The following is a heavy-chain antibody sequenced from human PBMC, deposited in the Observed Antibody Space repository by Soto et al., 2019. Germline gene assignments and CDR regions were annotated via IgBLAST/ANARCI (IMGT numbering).Heavy chain of an antibody. CDR1: GGSISSSSYY. Sequence: QLQLQESGPGLVKPSETLSLTCTVSGGSISSSSYYWGWIRQPPGKGLEWIGSIYYSGSTYYNPSLKRRGTISVDTSKNQFSLKLSSVTAADTAVYYCARGDGYNYGVCWFDPWGQGTLVTVSS. J-gene: IGHJ5*02. CDR2: IYYSGST. CDR3: ARGDGYNYGVCWFDP. D-gene: IGHD5-12*01. V-gene: IGHV4-39*01.